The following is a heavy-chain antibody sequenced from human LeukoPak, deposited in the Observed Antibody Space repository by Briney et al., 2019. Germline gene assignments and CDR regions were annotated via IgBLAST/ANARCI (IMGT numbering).Heavy chain of an antibody. CDR3: ARGSQNYDISTGYPLPFDY. Sequence: PSETLSLTCAVYGGSFSGYYWSWIRQPPGKGLEWIGEINHSGSTNYNPSLKSRVTISVDTSKNQFSLKVSSVTAADTAVYYCARGSQNYDISTGYPLPFDYWGQGTLVTVSS. J-gene: IGHJ4*02. V-gene: IGHV4-34*01. D-gene: IGHD3-9*01. CDR2: INHSGST. CDR1: GGSFSGYY.